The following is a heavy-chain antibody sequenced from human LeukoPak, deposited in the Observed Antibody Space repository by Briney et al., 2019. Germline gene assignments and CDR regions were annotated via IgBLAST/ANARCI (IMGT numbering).Heavy chain of an antibody. V-gene: IGHV7-4-1*02. CDR2: INTNTGNP. Sequence: ASVKVSCKASGYTFTSYAMNWVRQAPGQGLEWMGWINTNTGNPTYAQGFTGRFVFSLDTSVSTAYLQISSLKAEDTAVYYCARARPGGGSYRKRGFDYWGQGTLVTVSS. CDR3: ARARPGGGSYRKRGFDY. CDR1: GYTFTSYA. D-gene: IGHD3-16*02. J-gene: IGHJ4*02.